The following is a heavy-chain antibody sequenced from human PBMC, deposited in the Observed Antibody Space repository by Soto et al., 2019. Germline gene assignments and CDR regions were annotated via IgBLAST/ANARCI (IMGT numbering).Heavy chain of an antibody. J-gene: IGHJ3*02. CDR1: GGTFSSYT. Sequence: QVQLVQSGAEVKKPGSSVKVSCKASGGTFSSYTISWVRQAPGQGLEWMGRIIPILGIANYAQKFQGRVTITADKSTSTAYMELSSLRSEDTAVYYCARVRPKPFTADCSGGSCYPIDAFDIWGQGTMVTVSS. V-gene: IGHV1-69*02. CDR2: IIPILGIA. CDR3: ARVRPKPFTADCSGGSCYPIDAFDI. D-gene: IGHD2-15*01.